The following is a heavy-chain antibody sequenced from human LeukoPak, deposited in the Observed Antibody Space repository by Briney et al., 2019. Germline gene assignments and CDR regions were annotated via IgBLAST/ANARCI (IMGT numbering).Heavy chain of an antibody. CDR3: AREWDYGGNSGFDY. Sequence: GGSLRLSCAASGFTFSSYSMNWVRQAPGKGLEWVSSISSSSSYIYYADSVKGRFTISRDNAKNSLYLQMNSLRAEDTAVYYCAREWDYGGNSGFDYWGQGTLVTVSS. J-gene: IGHJ4*02. V-gene: IGHV3-21*01. CDR1: GFTFSSYS. D-gene: IGHD4-23*01. CDR2: ISSSSSYI.